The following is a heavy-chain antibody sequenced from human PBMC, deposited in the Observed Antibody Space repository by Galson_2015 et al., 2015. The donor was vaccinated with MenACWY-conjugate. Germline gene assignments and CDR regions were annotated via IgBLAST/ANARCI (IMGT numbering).Heavy chain of an antibody. J-gene: IGHJ6*04. CDR2: IKKDGSEK. CDR1: GFTFRNYW. Sequence: SLRLSCAASGFTFRNYWMTWVRQAPGKGLEWVASIKKDGSEKYYVDSVKGRFTISRDNAKNSMYLEMNSLRVEDTAVYSCARGGDGMDVWADGTLVTAAS. CDR3: ARGGDGMDV. V-gene: IGHV3-7*03.